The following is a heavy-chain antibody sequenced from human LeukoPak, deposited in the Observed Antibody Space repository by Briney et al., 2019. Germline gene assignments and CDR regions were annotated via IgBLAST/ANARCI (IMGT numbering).Heavy chain of an antibody. CDR1: GGSFSGYY. V-gene: IGHV4-34*01. CDR2: INHSGST. Sequence: MPSETLSLTCAVYGGSFSGYYWSWIRQPPGKGLEWIGEINHSGSTNYNPSLKSRVTISVDTSKNQFSLKLSSVTAADTAVYYCARDVLRWGQGTLVTVSS. CDR3: ARDVLR. D-gene: IGHD3-16*01. J-gene: IGHJ4*02.